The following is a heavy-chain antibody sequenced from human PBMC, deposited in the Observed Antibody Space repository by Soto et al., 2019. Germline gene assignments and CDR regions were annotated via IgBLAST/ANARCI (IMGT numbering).Heavy chain of an antibody. V-gene: IGHV4-34*01. J-gene: IGHJ6*02. CDR3: ARLRDSSGWTGRRDYYYGMDV. CDR2: INHSGST. D-gene: IGHD6-19*01. Sequence: LSLTCAVYGGSFSGYYWSWIRQPPGKGLEWIGEINHSGSTNYNPSLKSRVTISVDTSKNQFSLKLSSVTAADTAVYYCARLRDSSGWTGRRDYYYGMDVWGQGTTVTVSS. CDR1: GGSFSGYY.